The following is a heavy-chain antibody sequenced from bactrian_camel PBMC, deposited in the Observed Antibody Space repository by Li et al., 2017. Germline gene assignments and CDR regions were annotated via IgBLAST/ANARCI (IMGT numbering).Heavy chain of an antibody. J-gene: IGHJ6*01. Sequence: SWGFSVQTGGSLRLSCTASEHTSKTTCMSWFRQLPGKEREGVSRIATGSGNTYYADSVKGRFTISQDNAKNTVYLQMNSLKPEDTAMYYCAARGPYCYTKLSVRDFTYWGQGTQVTVS. CDR2: IATGSGNT. CDR3: AARGPYCYTKLSVRDFTY. D-gene: IGHD2*01. CDR1: EHTSKTTC. V-gene: IGHV3S25*01.